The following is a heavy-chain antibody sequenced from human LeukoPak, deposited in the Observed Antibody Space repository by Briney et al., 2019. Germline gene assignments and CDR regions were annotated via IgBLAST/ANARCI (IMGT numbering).Heavy chain of an antibody. Sequence: GGSLRLSCGASSFTFSSYVMSWVRQAPGKGLDWVSTVSTTGGSTYYADSVKGRSTISRDNSKDTLYLQMNSLRAEDTAVYYCAKCSGWFVRGKDYYYYYMDVWGKGTTVTVSS. CDR2: VSTTGGST. CDR3: AKCSGWFVRGKDYYYYYMDV. CDR1: SFTFSSYV. J-gene: IGHJ6*03. V-gene: IGHV3-23*01. D-gene: IGHD6-19*01.